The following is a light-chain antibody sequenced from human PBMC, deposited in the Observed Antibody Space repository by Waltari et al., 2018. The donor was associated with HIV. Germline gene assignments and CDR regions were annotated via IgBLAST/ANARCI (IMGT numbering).Light chain of an antibody. CDR1: SNNIGIYT. Sequence: TVGQTVTLSCSGNSNNIGIYTVAWYQQISHGTPKTVMFGNSPPSGIPARFSASQSGTSASLTISGLQPEDEAHYYCSTWDNSLSGWVLGGGTTLTVL. CDR3: STWDNSLSGWV. V-gene: IGLV1-44*01. J-gene: IGLJ3*02. CDR2: GNS.